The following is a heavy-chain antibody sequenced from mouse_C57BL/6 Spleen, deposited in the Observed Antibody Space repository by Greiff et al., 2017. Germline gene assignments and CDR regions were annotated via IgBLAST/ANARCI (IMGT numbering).Heavy chain of an antibody. J-gene: IGHJ1*03. CDR2: FNPSSGYT. D-gene: IGHD3-3*01. V-gene: IGHV1-4*01. Sequence: QVQLQQSGAELARPGASVKMSCKASGYTFTSYTMHWVKQRPGQGLEWIGYFNPSSGYTKYNQKFKDQATLTADKSSRTAYLQRSSLTSEDAAFYYCAIGFRDGGYFDVWGTGTTVTVSS. CDR1: GYTFTSYT. CDR3: AIGFRDGGYFDV.